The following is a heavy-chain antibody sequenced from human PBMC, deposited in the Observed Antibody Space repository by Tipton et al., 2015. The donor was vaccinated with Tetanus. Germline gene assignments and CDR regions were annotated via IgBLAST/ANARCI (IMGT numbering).Heavy chain of an antibody. V-gene: IGHV1-8*01. Sequence: QVQLVQSGAEVKKPGASVKVSCKAYGYAFASYDLNWVRQASGQGLEWLGYMNPKTGPAGYAQKFQGRVTMTSDISSSTAYMELRTLRSDDTAVYYCARGNRGSSWYLWGQGTLLTVSS. CDR1: GYAFASYD. CDR2: MNPKTGPA. J-gene: IGHJ4*02. D-gene: IGHD6-13*01. CDR3: ARGNRGSSWYL.